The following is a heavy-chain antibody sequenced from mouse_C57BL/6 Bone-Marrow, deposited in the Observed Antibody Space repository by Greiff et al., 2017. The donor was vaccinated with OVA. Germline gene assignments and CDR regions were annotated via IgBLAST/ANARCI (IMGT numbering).Heavy chain of an antibody. Sequence: EVQLQESGGGLVKPGGSLKLSCAASGFTFSDYGMHWVRQAPEKGLEWVAYISSGSSTIYYADTVKGRFTISRDNAKNTLFLQMTSLRSEDTAMYYCARNPCYGTMDYWGRGTSVTVSS. CDR3: ARNPCYGTMDY. J-gene: IGHJ4*01. CDR1: GFTFSDYG. CDR2: ISSGSSTI. D-gene: IGHD2-10*01. V-gene: IGHV5-17*01.